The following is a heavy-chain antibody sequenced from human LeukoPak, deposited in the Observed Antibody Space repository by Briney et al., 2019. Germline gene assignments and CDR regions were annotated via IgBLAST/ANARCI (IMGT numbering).Heavy chain of an antibody. V-gene: IGHV3-23*01. CDR2: IFPSGGEI. D-gene: IGHD2-8*02. CDR1: GFTFSSYW. CDR3: ATYRQVLLPFES. J-gene: IGHJ4*02. Sequence: GGSLRLSCAASGFTFSSYWMSWVRQAPGKGLEWVSSIFPSGGEIHYADSVRGRFTISRDNSKSTLSLQMNSLRVEDTAIYYCATYRQVLLPFESWGQGTLVTVSS.